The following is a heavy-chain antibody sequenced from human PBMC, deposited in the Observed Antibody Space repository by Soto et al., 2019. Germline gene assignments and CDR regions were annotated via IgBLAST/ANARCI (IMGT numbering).Heavy chain of an antibody. CDR3: TTETSEHYYYYGMDV. V-gene: IGHV3-15*01. Sequence: GGSLRLSWAASGFTFSNAWMSWVRQAPGKGLEWVGRIKSKTDGGTTDYAAPVKGRFTISRDDSKNTLYLQMNSLKTEDTAVYYCTTETSEHYYYYGMDVWGQGTTVTVSS. CDR1: GFTFSNAW. J-gene: IGHJ6*02. CDR2: IKSKTDGGTT.